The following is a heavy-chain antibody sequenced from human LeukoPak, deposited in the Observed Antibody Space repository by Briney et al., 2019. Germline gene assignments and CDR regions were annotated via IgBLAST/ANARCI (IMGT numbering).Heavy chain of an antibody. V-gene: IGHV3-21*01. Sequence: GGSLRLSCAASGFTFSSYSMNWVRQAPGKGLEWVSSIGSSSSYIYYADSVKGRFTISRDNAKNSLYLQMNSLRAEDTAVYYCASPFDSSSWYGAFDIWGQGTMVTVSS. J-gene: IGHJ3*02. CDR1: GFTFSSYS. CDR2: IGSSSSYI. D-gene: IGHD6-13*01. CDR3: ASPFDSSSWYGAFDI.